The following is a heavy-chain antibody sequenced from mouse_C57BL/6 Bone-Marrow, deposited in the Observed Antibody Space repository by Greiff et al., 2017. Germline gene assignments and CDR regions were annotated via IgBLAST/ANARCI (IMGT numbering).Heavy chain of an antibody. CDR2: IDPETGGT. J-gene: IGHJ2*01. V-gene: IGHV1-15*01. CDR3: TRLMVVEEDY. D-gene: IGHD1-1*01. CDR1: GYTFTDYE. Sequence: VQLQQSGAELVRPGASVTLSCKASGYTFTDYEMHWVKQRPVHGLEWIGAIDPETGGTAYNQKFKGKAILTADKSSSTAYMELRSLTSEDSAVEFCTRLMVVEEDYWGQGTTLTVSS.